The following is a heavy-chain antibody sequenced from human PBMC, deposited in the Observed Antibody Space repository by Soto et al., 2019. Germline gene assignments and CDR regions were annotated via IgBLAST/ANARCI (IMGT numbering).Heavy chain of an antibody. CDR3: AADPSMVRGVPSDY. CDR1: GFTFTSSA. Sequence: ASVKVSCKASGFTFTSSAVQWVRQARGQRLERIGWIVVGSGNTNYAQKFQERVTITRDMSTSTAYMELSSLRSEDTAVYYCAADPSMVRGVPSDYWGQGTLVTVSS. CDR2: IVVGSGNT. D-gene: IGHD3-10*01. V-gene: IGHV1-58*01. J-gene: IGHJ4*02.